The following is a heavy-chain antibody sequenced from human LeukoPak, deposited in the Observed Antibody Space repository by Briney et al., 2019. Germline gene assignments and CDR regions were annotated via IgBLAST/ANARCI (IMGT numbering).Heavy chain of an antibody. CDR3: ARGRYYYDSSGVDAFDI. J-gene: IGHJ3*02. V-gene: IGHV3-11*01. Sequence: GGSLRLSCAASGFIFSDYYMSWIRRAPGKGLEWVSCISSSGSTIYYADSVKGQFTISRDNAKKSLYLQMNSLRAEDTAVYYCARGRYYYDSSGVDAFDIWGQGTMVTVSS. D-gene: IGHD3-22*01. CDR1: GFIFSDYY. CDR2: ISSSGSTI.